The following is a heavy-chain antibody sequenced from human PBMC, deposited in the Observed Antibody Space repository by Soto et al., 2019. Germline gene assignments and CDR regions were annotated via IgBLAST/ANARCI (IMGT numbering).Heavy chain of an antibody. D-gene: IGHD6-19*01. CDR2: MNPNSGNT. Sequence: ASGKVFFKASGYTFTRYDIHLGGKATGKGVEWMGWMNPNSGNTGYAQKLQGRVTMTTDTSTSTAYMELRSLRSDDTAVYYCSRDTGRIIAVAPGMDVWGQGTTVTVSS. J-gene: IGHJ6*02. CDR1: GYTFTRYD. CDR3: SRDTGRIIAVAPGMDV. V-gene: IGHV1-8*01.